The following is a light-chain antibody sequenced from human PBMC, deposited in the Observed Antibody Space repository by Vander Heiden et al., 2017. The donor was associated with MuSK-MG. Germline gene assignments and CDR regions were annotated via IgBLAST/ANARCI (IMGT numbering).Light chain of an antibody. CDR3: SSYTISSTRV. V-gene: IGLV2-14*03. J-gene: IGLJ3*02. CDR2: DVS. CDR1: FRDVDANNY. Sequence: QSALTQSASQSGSPGPSITITCTGTFRDVDANNYDSWYQQHRGKAPKLMMYDVSNRPSWVSNRVSGAKSGNTDSLTISGLQAEDEADYDCSSYTISSTRVFGGGTKMTVL.